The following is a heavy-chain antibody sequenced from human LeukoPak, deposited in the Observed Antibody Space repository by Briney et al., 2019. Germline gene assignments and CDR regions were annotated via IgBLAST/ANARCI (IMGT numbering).Heavy chain of an antibody. V-gene: IGHV4-38-2*01. CDR1: GYSISRGYS. CDR2: MYHSEST. D-gene: IGHD3-16*01. Sequence: SETLSLTCAVSGYSISRGYSWGWIRQPPGMGLEWIGNMYHSESTHYNPSLKSRVTISADTSKNQFSLKLCSVTAADTAVYYCARFDHVWETHGMDAFDLWGQGTMVTVSS. J-gene: IGHJ3*01. CDR3: ARFDHVWETHGMDAFDL.